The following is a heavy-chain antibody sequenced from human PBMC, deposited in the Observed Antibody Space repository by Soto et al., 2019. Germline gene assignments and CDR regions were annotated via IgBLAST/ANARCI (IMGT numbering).Heavy chain of an antibody. CDR3: ARGVGYCSGGSCDYYFDY. Sequence: SETLSLTCAVYGGSFSGYYWSWIRQPPGKGLEWIGEINHSGSTNYNPSLKSRVTISVDTSKNQFSLKLSSVTAADTAVYYCARGVGYCSGGSCDYYFDYWGQGTLVTVSS. V-gene: IGHV4-34*01. CDR2: INHSGST. CDR1: GGSFSGYY. J-gene: IGHJ4*02. D-gene: IGHD2-15*01.